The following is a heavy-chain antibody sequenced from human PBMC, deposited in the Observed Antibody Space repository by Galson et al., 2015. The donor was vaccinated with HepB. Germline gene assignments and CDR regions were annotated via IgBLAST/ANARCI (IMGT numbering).Heavy chain of an antibody. J-gene: IGHJ4*02. CDR3: ARQKGIMMPFDY. V-gene: IGHV4-59*08. CDR2: IYYSGST. D-gene: IGHD3-16*01. Sequence: ETLSLTCTVSGGSISGYYWSWIRQPPGKGLEWIGYIYYSGSTNYNPSLKSRVTISIDTSKNQFSLKLSSVTAADTAVYYCARQKGIMMPFDYWGQGTLVTVSA. CDR1: GGSISGYY.